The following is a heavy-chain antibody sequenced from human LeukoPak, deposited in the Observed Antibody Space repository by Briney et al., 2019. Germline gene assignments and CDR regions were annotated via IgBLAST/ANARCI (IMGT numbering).Heavy chain of an antibody. D-gene: IGHD3-16*01. CDR3: ARDLGGWFDP. Sequence: SETLSLTCTVSGGSISSYYWSWIRQPAGKGLEWIGRIYTSGSTNYNPSLKSRVTMSVDTSKNQFSLHLNFVTPEDTAVYYCARDLGGWFDPWGQGTLVTVSS. CDR2: IYTSGST. J-gene: IGHJ5*02. CDR1: GGSISSYY. V-gene: IGHV4-4*07.